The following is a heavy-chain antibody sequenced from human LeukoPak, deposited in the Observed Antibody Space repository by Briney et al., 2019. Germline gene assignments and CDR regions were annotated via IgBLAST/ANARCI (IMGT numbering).Heavy chain of an antibody. D-gene: IGHD3-16*02. Sequence: GGSLRLSCAASGFTFTSYAMSWVRQAPGKGLGWVSTISGSGGSTYYADSVKGRFTISRDNSKNTLYLQMNSLRAEDTAVYYCAKPHYDYVWGSYRYSTPIEDYWGQGTLVTVSS. CDR3: AKPHYDYVWGSYRYSTPIEDY. J-gene: IGHJ4*02. V-gene: IGHV3-23*01. CDR1: GFTFTSYA. CDR2: ISGSGGST.